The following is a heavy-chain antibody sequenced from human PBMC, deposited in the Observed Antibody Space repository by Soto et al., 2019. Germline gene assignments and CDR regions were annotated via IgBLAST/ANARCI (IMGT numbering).Heavy chain of an antibody. CDR2: IIPIFGTA. CDR1: GGTFSSYA. D-gene: IGHD2-15*01. J-gene: IGHJ6*02. CDR3: ARGALGYCSGGSCRSYYYYGMDV. V-gene: IGHV1-69*01. Sequence: QVQLVQSGAEVKKPGSSVKVSCKASGGTFSSYAISWVRQAPGQGLEWMGGIIPIFGTANYAQKFQGRVTTTADESTSTAYMELSSLRSEDTAVYYCARGALGYCSGGSCRSYYYYGMDVWGQGTTVTVSS.